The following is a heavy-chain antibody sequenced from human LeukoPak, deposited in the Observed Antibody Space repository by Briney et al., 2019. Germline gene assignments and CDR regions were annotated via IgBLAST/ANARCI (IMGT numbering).Heavy chain of an antibody. CDR3: ARDKETSGWLN. CDR2: ITGDGGGT. J-gene: IGHJ4*02. CDR1: GFTFSSYW. V-gene: IGHV3-43*02. Sequence: PGGSLRLSCAASGFTFSSYWMHWVRQAPGKGLEWVSFITGDGGGTYYADSVKGRFTISRDNSKHSLYLLMNSLRTEDTAFYYCARDKETSGWLNRGQGTLVTASS. D-gene: IGHD6-19*01.